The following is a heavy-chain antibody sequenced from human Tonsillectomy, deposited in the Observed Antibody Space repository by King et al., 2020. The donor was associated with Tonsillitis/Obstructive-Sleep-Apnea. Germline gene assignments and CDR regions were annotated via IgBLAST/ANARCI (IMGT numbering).Heavy chain of an antibody. Sequence: LQLQESGPGLVKPSGTLSLTCTVSGVSISSRDYYWGWIRQSPGKGLEWIGSIYYSGTTYYNPSLESRVTMSIDTSQNQFSLRLTSVSAADTAVFYCVRQGGGARHNYYYYMDVWGKGTTVTVSS. D-gene: IGHD6-6*01. J-gene: IGHJ6*03. CDR1: GVSISSRDYY. CDR2: IYYSGTT. CDR3: VRQGGGARHNYYYYMDV. V-gene: IGHV4-39*01.